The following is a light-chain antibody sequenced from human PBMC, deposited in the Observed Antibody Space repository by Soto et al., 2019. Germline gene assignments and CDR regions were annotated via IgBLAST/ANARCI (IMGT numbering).Light chain of an antibody. J-gene: IGKJ1*01. CDR1: QSVASNS. Sequence: EIVLTQSPGILSLSPGARATLSCRASQSVASNSLAWYQQRPGQAPRLLIYGASTRATGIPDRFSGSGSGTDFTLTISRLDLEDFAVYYCQQYGTPPRTFGQGTKVDIK. CDR3: QQYGTPPRT. V-gene: IGKV3-20*01. CDR2: GAS.